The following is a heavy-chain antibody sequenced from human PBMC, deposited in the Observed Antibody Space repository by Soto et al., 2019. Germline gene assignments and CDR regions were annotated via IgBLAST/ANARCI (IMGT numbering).Heavy chain of an antibody. D-gene: IGHD2-2*01. J-gene: IGHJ6*04. CDR1: GGTFSSYT. CDR3: ARSAPKNIVVVPAAMVV. V-gene: IGHV1-69*02. Sequence: QVQLVQSGAEVKKPGSSVKVSCKASGGTFSSYTISWVRQAPGQGLEWMGRIIPILGIANYAQKFQGRVTITADKSTSTAYMELSSLRSEDTAVSYCARSAPKNIVVVPAAMVVWGKGTTVTVSS. CDR2: IIPILGIA.